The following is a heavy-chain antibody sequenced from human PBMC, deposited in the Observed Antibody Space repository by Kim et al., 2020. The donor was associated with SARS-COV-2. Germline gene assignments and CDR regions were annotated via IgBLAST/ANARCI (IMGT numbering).Heavy chain of an antibody. CDR2: INNDGTST. CDR3: ARDGDWEPYYFGQ. V-gene: IGHV3-74*01. J-gene: IGHJ4*02. CDR1: GFTFSSYW. Sequence: GGSLRLSCAASGFTFSSYWMHWVRQTPEKGLVWVSRINNDGTSTSYTDSVKGRFTISRDNAKNTLYLQMNSLRAEDTAVYYCARDGDWEPYYFGQWRQGTLVTVSS. D-gene: IGHD1-26*01.